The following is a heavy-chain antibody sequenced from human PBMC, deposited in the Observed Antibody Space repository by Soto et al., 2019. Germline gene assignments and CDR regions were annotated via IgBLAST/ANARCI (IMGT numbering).Heavy chain of an antibody. CDR2: IYPGDSDT. V-gene: IGHV5-51*01. CDR3: ARTFGAPKFKEKSGYYYGMDV. D-gene: IGHD3-16*01. CDR1: GYSFTSYW. J-gene: IGHJ6*02. Sequence: PGESLKISCKGSGYSFTSYWIGWVRQMPGKGLEWMGIIYPGDSDTRYSPSFQGQVTISADKSISTAYLQWSSLKASDTAMYYCARTFGAPKFKEKSGYYYGMDVWGQGTTVTV.